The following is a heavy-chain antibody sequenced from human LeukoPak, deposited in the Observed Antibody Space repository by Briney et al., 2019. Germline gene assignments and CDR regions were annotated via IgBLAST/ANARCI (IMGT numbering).Heavy chain of an antibody. V-gene: IGHV3-30-3*01. CDR3: VSTMTFDY. CDR1: GFTFSGYA. J-gene: IGHJ4*02. D-gene: IGHD3-22*01. CDR2: ISYDGSNK. Sequence: GGSLRLSCAASGFTFSGYAMHWVRQAPGKGLEWVAVISYDGSNKYYADSVTGRFTISRDNAKNSLYLQMNSLRAEDTAVYFCVSTMTFDYWGQGTLVTVSS.